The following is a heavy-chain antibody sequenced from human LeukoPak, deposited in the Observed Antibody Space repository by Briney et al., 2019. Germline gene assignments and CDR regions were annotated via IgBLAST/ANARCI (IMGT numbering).Heavy chain of an antibody. V-gene: IGHV3-30*03. CDR2: ISYDGSNK. CDR1: GFTFSSYG. Sequence: GRSLRLSCAASGFTFSSYGMHWVRQAPGKGLEWVAVISYDGSNKYYADSVKGRFTISRDNSKNTLYLQMNSLRAEDTAVYHCARDSHTVVVITTYLDYWGQGTLVTVSS. J-gene: IGHJ4*02. D-gene: IGHD3-22*01. CDR3: ARDSHTVVVITTYLDY.